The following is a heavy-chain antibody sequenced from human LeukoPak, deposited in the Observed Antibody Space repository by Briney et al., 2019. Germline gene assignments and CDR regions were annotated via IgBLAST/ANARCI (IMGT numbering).Heavy chain of an antibody. Sequence: ASETLSLTCTVSGGSISSSSYYWGWIRQPPGKGLEWIGNIYYSGSTYYNPSLKSRVTISVDTSKNQFSLKLSSVTAADTAVYYCAKLDYTSDPRGFFYYYMDVWGKGTTVTVSS. V-gene: IGHV4-39*07. CDR3: AKLDYTSDPRGFFYYYMDV. CDR1: GGSISSSSYY. J-gene: IGHJ6*03. D-gene: IGHD3/OR15-3a*01. CDR2: IYYSGST.